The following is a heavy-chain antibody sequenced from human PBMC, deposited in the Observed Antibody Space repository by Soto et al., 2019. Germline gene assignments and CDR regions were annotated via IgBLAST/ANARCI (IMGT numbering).Heavy chain of an antibody. Sequence: EVQLVESGGGLVKPGGSLRLSCAASGFTFSSYSMNWVRQAQGKGLGWVSSIRSSSSYIYYADSVKGRFTISRDNAKNSLSPQMNSLRAEDTAVYYGTRIGWALLFDYFDYWGQGTLVTVSS. CDR2: IRSSSSYI. V-gene: IGHV3-21*01. D-gene: IGHD1-26*01. CDR1: GFTFSSYS. CDR3: TRIGWALLFDYFDY. J-gene: IGHJ4*02.